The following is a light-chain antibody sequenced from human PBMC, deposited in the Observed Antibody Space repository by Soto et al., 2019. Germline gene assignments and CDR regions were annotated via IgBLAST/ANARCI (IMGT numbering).Light chain of an antibody. J-gene: IGLJ2*01. CDR3: SSYTSSSTLV. CDR2: EVS. CDR1: SSDGGGYNY. Sequence: QSVLAQPASVSGSPGQSITIACTGSSSDGGGYNYVSWYQQHPGKAPKLMIYEVSNRPSGISNRFSGSKSGNTASLTLSGLQAEDEAPYYCSSYTSSSTLVFGGGT. V-gene: IGLV2-14*01.